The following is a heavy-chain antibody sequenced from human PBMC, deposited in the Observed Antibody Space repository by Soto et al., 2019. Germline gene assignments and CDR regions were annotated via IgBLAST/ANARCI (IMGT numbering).Heavy chain of an antibody. D-gene: IGHD1-1*01. V-gene: IGHV4-39*01. CDR3: ARPTLGNWNDRFNASDI. CDR1: GGSISSSSYY. CDR2: IYYSGST. J-gene: IGHJ3*02. Sequence: ASETLSLTCTVSGGSISSSSYYWGWIRQPPGKGLEWIGSIYYSGSTYYNPSLKSRVTISVDTSKNQFSLKLSSVTAADTAVYYCARPTLGNWNDRFNASDIWGQGTMVTVSS.